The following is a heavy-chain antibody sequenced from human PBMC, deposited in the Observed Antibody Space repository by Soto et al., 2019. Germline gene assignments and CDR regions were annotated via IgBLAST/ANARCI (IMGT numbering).Heavy chain of an antibody. J-gene: IGHJ4*02. V-gene: IGHV2-5*02. CDR1: GFSLSTNGVG. Sequence: HITLKESGPTLVKPTQTLTLACDFSGFSLSTNGVGVGWIRQPPGKALEWLALIYWDDDKRYSPSLKDRLSITKDTSKIQVVLTMTHLDPVDTATYYCAHSFQLRFFDFWGPGTLVTVSS. CDR2: IYWDDDK. D-gene: IGHD3-16*01. CDR3: AHSFQLRFFDF.